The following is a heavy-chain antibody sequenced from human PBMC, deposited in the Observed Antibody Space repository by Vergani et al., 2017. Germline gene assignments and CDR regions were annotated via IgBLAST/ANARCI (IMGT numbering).Heavy chain of an antibody. CDR1: GGSFSGYY. J-gene: IGHJ3*02. V-gene: IGHV4-34*01. CDR3: AGGRERWLQLNAFDI. D-gene: IGHD5-24*01. CDR2: INHSGST. Sequence: QVQLQQWGAGLLKPSETLSLTCAVYGGSFSGYYWSWIRQPPGKGLEWIGEINHSGSTNYNPSLKRRVTISVDTSKNQFSLKLSSVTAADAAVYYCAGGRERWLQLNAFDIWGQGTMVTVSS.